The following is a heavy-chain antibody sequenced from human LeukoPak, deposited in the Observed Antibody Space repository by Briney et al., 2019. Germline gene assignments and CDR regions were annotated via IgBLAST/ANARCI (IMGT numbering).Heavy chain of an antibody. V-gene: IGHV1-69*04. CDR3: AREPDDSGGYPFDY. Sequence: SVKVSCKASGGTFSSYAISWVRQAPGQGLEWMGRIIPILGIANYAQKFQGRVTITADKSTSTAYMELSSLRSEDTAVYYCAREPDDSGGYPFDYWGQGTLVTVSS. J-gene: IGHJ4*02. CDR2: IIPILGIA. CDR1: GGTFSSYA. D-gene: IGHD3-22*01.